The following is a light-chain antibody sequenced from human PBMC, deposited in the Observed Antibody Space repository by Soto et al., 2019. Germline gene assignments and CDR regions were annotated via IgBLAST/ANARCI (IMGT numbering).Light chain of an antibody. Sequence: IHMTQSPSALSASVGDRVIITCRASQNMSYWLAWSQQKPGKAPNLLNYDASILETGVPSRFSGSGSGTEFTLTISSLQPDDFATYYCQQYETYFFSFGPGIKVDI. V-gene: IGKV1-5*01. CDR3: QQYETYFFS. CDR2: DAS. J-gene: IGKJ3*01. CDR1: QNMSYW.